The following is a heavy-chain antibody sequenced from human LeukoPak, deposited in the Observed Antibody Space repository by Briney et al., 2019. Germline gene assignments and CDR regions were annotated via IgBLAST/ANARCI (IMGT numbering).Heavy chain of an antibody. CDR3: ARDFVDYSKPTYGMDV. Sequence: RASVKVSCKASGGTFSSYAISWVRQAPGQGLEWMGGIIPIFGTANYAQKFQGRVTITADESTSTAYMELSSLRSEDTAVYYCARDFVDYSKPTYGMDVWGQGTTVTVSS. J-gene: IGHJ6*02. D-gene: IGHD4-11*01. V-gene: IGHV1-69*13. CDR1: GGTFSSYA. CDR2: IIPIFGTA.